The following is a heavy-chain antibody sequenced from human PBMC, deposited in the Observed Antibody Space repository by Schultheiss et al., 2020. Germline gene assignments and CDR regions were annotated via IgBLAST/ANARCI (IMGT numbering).Heavy chain of an antibody. D-gene: IGHD3-22*01. CDR3: ARDYYDSSGYYYVLGFDY. J-gene: IGHJ4*02. V-gene: IGHV3-30-3*01. CDR1: GFTFSSYA. Sequence: GESLKISCAASGFTFSSYAMHWVRQAPDKGLEWVAVISYDGSNKYYADSVKGRFTISRDNSKNTLYLQMNSLRAEDTAVYYCARDYYDSSGYYYVLGFDYWGQGTLVTGSS. CDR2: ISYDGSNK.